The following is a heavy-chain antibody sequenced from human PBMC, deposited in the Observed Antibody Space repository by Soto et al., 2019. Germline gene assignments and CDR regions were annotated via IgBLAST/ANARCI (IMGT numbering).Heavy chain of an antibody. CDR2: IYYSGST. CDR1: GGSISSSSYY. J-gene: IGHJ4*02. Sequence: QLQLQESGPGLVKPSETLSLTCTVSGGSISSSSYYWGWIRQPPGKGLEWIGSIYYSGSTYYNPSLKSRVTISVDTSKNQFSLKLSSVTAADTAVYYCAGFLPAGDHFDYWGQGTLVTVSS. CDR3: AGFLPAGDHFDY. D-gene: IGHD2-2*01. V-gene: IGHV4-39*01.